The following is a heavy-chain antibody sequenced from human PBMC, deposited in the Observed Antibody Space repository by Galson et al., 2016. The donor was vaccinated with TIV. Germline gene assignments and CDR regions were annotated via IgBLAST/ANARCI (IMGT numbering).Heavy chain of an antibody. CDR3: AREGRGAAYPNNSDY. CDR1: GFSVSYKH. CDR2: IYSNDNT. J-gene: IGHJ4*02. Sequence: SLRLSCAASGFSVSYKHMIWVRQTPGKGLEWVSLIYSNDNTYYADSVKGRFTISRDNSKNTLYLQMNSLTAEDTAIYYCAREGRGAAYPNNSDYWGQGTLVTVSS. D-gene: IGHD1-26*01. V-gene: IGHV3-53*01.